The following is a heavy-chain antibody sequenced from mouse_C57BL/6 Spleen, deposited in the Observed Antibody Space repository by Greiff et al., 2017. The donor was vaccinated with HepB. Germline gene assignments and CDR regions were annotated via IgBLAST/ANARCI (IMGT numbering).Heavy chain of an antibody. D-gene: IGHD1-1*01. Sequence: VQLQQSGPGLVAPSQRLSITCTVSGFSFTSYGVHWVRQPPGKGLEWLVVIWSDGSTTYNSALKSRLSISKDNSKSQVFLKMNSLQTDDTAMYYCARTRDSFYAMDYWGQGTSVTVSS. CDR1: GFSFTSYG. CDR2: IWSDGST. J-gene: IGHJ4*01. CDR3: ARTRDSFYAMDY. V-gene: IGHV2-6*03.